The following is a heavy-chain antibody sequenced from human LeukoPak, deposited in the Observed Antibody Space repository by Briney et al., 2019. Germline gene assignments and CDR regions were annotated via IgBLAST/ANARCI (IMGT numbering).Heavy chain of an antibody. CDR2: ISSGGAYT. J-gene: IGHJ6*03. V-gene: IGHV3-21*01. CDR3: ARDPEVPDYYSYMDV. CDR1: GFIFSSYG. Sequence: GGSLRLSCTGSGFIFSSYGLFWVRQAPGKGLEWVSAISSGGAYTYYADSVKGRFTISRDNALNSVSLQMSGLRAEDTAIYYCARDPEVPDYYSYMDVWGKGTTVTVSS.